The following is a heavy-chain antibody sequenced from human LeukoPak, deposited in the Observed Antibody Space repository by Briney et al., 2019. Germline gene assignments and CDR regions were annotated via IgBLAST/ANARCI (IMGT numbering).Heavy chain of an antibody. D-gene: IGHD3-16*01. CDR1: GFTFTSYW. J-gene: IGHJ6*02. V-gene: IGHV3-74*01. Sequence: GGSLRLSCAASGFTFTSYWMNWDRQPPGKGLVWVSRLISDGSITSYADSVKGRFTISRDNAKNTLYLQLNSLRAEDTGVYYCARGWGDGMDVWGQGTTVTVSS. CDR3: ARGWGDGMDV. CDR2: LISDGSIT.